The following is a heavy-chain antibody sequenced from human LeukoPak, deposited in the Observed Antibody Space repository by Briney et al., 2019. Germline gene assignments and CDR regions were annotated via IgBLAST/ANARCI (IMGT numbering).Heavy chain of an antibody. CDR3: AKDGLQFSEWLPPLGY. CDR1: GFTLSSYA. J-gene: IGHJ4*02. D-gene: IGHD3-3*01. V-gene: IGHV3-23*01. CDR2: ISGNAGST. Sequence: LTGGSLRLSCTASGFTLSSYAMSWVRQAPGKGLEWVSLISGNAGSTYYADSVKGRFTISRDITKNTLYLQMNSLRAEDTAVYYCAKDGLQFSEWLPPLGYWGQGTLVTVSS.